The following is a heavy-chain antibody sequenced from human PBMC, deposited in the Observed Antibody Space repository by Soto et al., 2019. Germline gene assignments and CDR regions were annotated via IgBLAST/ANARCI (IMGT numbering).Heavy chain of an antibody. Sequence: EVQLVESGGGLVQPGGSLRLSCAASGFTVSSNYMSWVRQAPGKGLEWVSVIYSGGSTYYADSVKGRFTISRDNSKNTLYLQMNSLRAEDTAVYYRARASRNYYDSSGYLYYFDYWGQGTLVTVSS. J-gene: IGHJ4*02. CDR1: GFTVSSNY. CDR2: IYSGGST. D-gene: IGHD3-22*01. CDR3: ARASRNYYDSSGYLYYFDY. V-gene: IGHV3-66*01.